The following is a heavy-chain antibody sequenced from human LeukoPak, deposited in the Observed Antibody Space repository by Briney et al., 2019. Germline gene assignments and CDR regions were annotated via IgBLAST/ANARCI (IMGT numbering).Heavy chain of an antibody. CDR1: GFTFSSYA. CDR3: AKDRGGFGELVMAYYFDY. Sequence: GGSLRLSCAASGFTFSSYAMSWVRQAPGKGLEWVSSISASGGSTYYADSVKGRFTISRDNSKNTLYLQMNSLRDEDTAVYYFAKDRGGFGELVMAYYFDYWGQGTLVIVSS. V-gene: IGHV3-23*01. D-gene: IGHD3-10*01. J-gene: IGHJ4*02. CDR2: ISASGGST.